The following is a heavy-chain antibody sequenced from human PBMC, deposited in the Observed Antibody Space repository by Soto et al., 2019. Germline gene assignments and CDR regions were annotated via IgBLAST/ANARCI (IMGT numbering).Heavy chain of an antibody. CDR1: GYTFTNYG. CDR2: ISAYNGDT. V-gene: IGHV1-18*04. D-gene: IGHD2-15*01. CDR3: ARGPAGGLRGGVSY. Sequence: QVQLVQSGGEVKKPGASVKVSCKTSGYTFTNYGITRVRQAPGQGLKWMGWISAYNGDTNYAQKFQGRVIMTTDTSTTTAYMELRSLRSDDTAVYYCARGPAGGLRGGVSYWGQGTLVTVSS. J-gene: IGHJ4*02.